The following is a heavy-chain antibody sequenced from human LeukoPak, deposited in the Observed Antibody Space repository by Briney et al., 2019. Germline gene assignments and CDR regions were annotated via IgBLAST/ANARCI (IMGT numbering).Heavy chain of an antibody. CDR1: GGSINNYY. D-gene: IGHD2-15*01. CDR2: IYTRGST. CDR3: ARGRYCSADTCSGGDAFDI. J-gene: IGHJ3*02. V-gene: IGHV4-4*07. Sequence: SETLSLTCTVSGGSINNYYWSWIRQPAGKGLEWIGRIYTRGSTNYNPSLKSRVTLSVDTSKNQFSLKLSSVTAADTAVYYCARGRYCSADTCSGGDAFDIWGQGTMVSVSS.